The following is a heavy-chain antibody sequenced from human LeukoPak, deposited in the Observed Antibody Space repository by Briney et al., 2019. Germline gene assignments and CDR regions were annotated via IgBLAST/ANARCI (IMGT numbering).Heavy chain of an antibody. CDR3: ARALRRTDYDYVWESYRYSGGFDY. V-gene: IGHV1-8*02. CDR2: MNPNSGNT. D-gene: IGHD3-16*02. J-gene: IGHJ4*02. Sequence: GASVKVSCKASGYTFTSYDINWVRQATGQGLEWMGWMNPNSGNTGYAQKLQGRVTMTTDTSTNTAYMELRSLRSDDTAVYYCARALRRTDYDYVWESYRYSGGFDYWGQGTLVTVSS. CDR1: GYTFTSYD.